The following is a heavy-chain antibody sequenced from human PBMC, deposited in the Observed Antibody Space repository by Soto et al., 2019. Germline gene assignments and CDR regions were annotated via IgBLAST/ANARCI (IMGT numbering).Heavy chain of an antibody. CDR2: ISGGGTNT. V-gene: IGHV3-11*01. J-gene: IGHJ4*02. D-gene: IGHD3-10*01. Sequence: GGSLRLSCAASGFRFSDHYMTWIRQAPGKGLEWVSKISGGGTNTYYADSVKGRFTVSRDNAKNSLYLQMNSLRAEDTAVYYCASDPYHYGSGFWGQGTLATVSS. CDR1: GFRFSDHY. CDR3: ASDPYHYGSGF.